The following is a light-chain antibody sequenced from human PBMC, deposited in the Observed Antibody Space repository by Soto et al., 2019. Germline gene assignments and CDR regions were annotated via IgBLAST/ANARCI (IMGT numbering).Light chain of an antibody. Sequence: EDVLTQSPATLSLSPGERATLSCRASQSVSSYLAWYQQKPGQAPRLLIYDASNRATGIPARFSGSGSGTDLTLTISILEPEDFAVYYCQQRSNWPLTFGGGTKVDIK. CDR1: QSVSSY. CDR3: QQRSNWPLT. J-gene: IGKJ4*01. V-gene: IGKV3-11*01. CDR2: DAS.